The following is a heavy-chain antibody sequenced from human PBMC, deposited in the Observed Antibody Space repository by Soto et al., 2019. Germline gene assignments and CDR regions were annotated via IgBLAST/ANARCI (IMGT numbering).Heavy chain of an antibody. CDR2: VSPYNGDT. V-gene: IGHV1-18*04. CDR3: AREVGHMDV. J-gene: IGHJ6*02. CDR1: GYTFTTYG. Sequence: AAVKVSCKAFGYTFTTYGINRVGQAPGQGLEWMGWVSPYNGDTTYAQKVQGRVTMTTDTSTRTAYLELRSLRSDDTAGYYCAREVGHMDVWGQGTTVTVSS.